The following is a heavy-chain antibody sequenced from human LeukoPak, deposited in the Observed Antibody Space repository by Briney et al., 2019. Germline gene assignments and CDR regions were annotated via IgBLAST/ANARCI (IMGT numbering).Heavy chain of an antibody. J-gene: IGHJ4*02. Sequence: GGSLRLSCAASGFSFSSYGMNWGRQAPGKGLEWISYISTSSGTIYYADSVEGRFTISRDSATNSLFLQMNSLREDDTAVYYCARVDCSGGSCYSALTLWGQGTLVTVSS. CDR2: ISTSSGTI. CDR3: ARVDCSGGSCYSALTL. D-gene: IGHD2-15*01. CDR1: GFSFSSYG. V-gene: IGHV3-48*02.